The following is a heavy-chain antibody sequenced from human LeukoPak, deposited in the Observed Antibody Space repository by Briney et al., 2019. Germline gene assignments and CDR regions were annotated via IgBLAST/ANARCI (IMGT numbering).Heavy chain of an antibody. D-gene: IGHD1-26*01. CDR3: ARDRSLVPVGVEPLGY. V-gene: IGHV1-18*01. CDR2: ISAYNGNT. J-gene: IGHJ4*02. CDR1: GYTFTSYG. Sequence: ASVKVSCKASGYTFTSYGISWVRQAPGQGLEWMGWISAYNGNTDYAQKFQGRVSVTTDTSTSTAYMELRSLRSDDTAVYYCARDRSLVPVGVEPLGYWGQGTLVTVSS.